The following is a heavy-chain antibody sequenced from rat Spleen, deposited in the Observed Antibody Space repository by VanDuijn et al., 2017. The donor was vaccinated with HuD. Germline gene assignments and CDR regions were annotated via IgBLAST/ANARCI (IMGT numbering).Heavy chain of an antibody. Sequence: EVQLVESGGGLVQPGRSLKLSCAASGFTFSAYYMAWVRQAPTKGLEWVATISYDGSSTNYRDSVKGRFTISRDNAKSTLYLQMDSLRSEDTATYYCARHPDYSGDYFDYWGQGVMVTVSS. CDR2: ISYDGSST. D-gene: IGHD1-1*01. CDR1: GFTFSAYY. V-gene: IGHV5-29*01. J-gene: IGHJ2*01. CDR3: ARHPDYSGDYFDY.